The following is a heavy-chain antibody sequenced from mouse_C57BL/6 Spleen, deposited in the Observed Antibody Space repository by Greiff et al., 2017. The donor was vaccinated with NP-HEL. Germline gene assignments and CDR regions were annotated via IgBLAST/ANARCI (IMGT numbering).Heavy chain of an antibody. CDR2: ISYDGSN. CDR3: ARDGGVYYDYDGAY. D-gene: IGHD2-4*01. J-gene: IGHJ3*01. CDR1: GYSITSGYY. Sequence: EVQLQQSGPGLVKPSQSLSLTCSVTGYSITSGYYWNWIRQFPGNKLEWMGYISYDGSNNYNPSLKNRISITRDTSKNQFFLKLNSVTTEDTATYYCARDGGVYYDYDGAYWGQGTLVTVSA. V-gene: IGHV3-6*01.